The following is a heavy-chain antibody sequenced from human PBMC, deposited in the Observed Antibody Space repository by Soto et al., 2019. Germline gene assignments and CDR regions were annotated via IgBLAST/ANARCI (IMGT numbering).Heavy chain of an antibody. D-gene: IGHD6-19*01. CDR3: AKGGGPVAGSVLYYFDY. CDR2: ISGSGGST. Sequence: GGSLRLSCAASGCTFSSYTMSWVRQAPGKGLEWVSAISGSGGSTNYADSVKGRFTISRDNSKNTLYLQMNSLRAEDTAVYYCAKGGGPVAGSVLYYFDYWGQGTLVTVSS. CDR1: GCTFSSYT. J-gene: IGHJ4*02. V-gene: IGHV3-23*01.